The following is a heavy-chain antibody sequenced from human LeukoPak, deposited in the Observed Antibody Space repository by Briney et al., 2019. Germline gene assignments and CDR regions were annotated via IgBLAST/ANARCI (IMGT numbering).Heavy chain of an antibody. CDR2: IYSGGSA. CDR3: ARGSGSYYWFDY. J-gene: IGHJ4*02. D-gene: IGHD1-26*01. CDR1: GFTVSTNY. Sequence: GGSLRLSCAASGFTVSTNYMSWVRQAPGKGLEWVSVIYSGGSAYYADSVKGRFTISRDISKNTLYLQMNSLRAEDTAVYYCARGSGSYYWFDYWGQGTLVTVSS. V-gene: IGHV3-66*01.